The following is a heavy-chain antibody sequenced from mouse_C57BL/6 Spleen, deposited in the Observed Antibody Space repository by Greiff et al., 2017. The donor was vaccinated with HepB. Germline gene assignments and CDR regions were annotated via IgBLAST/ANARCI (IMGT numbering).Heavy chain of an antibody. CDR3: ARSGDYDY. D-gene: IGHD2-4*01. CDR1: GYTFTSYW. CDR2: IHPNSGST. J-gene: IGHJ2*01. Sequence: QVQLQQPGAELVKPGASVKLSCKASGYTFTSYWMHWVKQRPGQGLEWIGMIHPNSGSTNYNEKLKSKATLTVDKSSSTAYMQLRSLTSEDSAVYYCARSGDYDYWGQGTTLTVSS. V-gene: IGHV1-64*01.